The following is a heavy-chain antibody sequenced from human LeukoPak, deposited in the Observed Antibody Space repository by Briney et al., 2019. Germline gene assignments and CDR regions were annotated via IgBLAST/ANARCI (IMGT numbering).Heavy chain of an antibody. D-gene: IGHD2-21*01. V-gene: IGHV5-51*01. CDR3: SLYGGNSNTDY. Sequence: GESMKISCKGSGYSFTSYWICWVRQLPGKGLVWMGIIYPGDSDTRYSPSFQGQVTTSADKSISTAYLQWSSLKASDTAMYYCSLYGGNSNTDYWGQGTLVTVSS. CDR1: GYSFTSYW. J-gene: IGHJ4*02. CDR2: IYPGDSDT.